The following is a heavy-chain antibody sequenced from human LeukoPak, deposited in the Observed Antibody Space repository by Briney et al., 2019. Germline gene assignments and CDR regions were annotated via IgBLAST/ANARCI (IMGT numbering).Heavy chain of an antibody. D-gene: IGHD1-1*01. CDR3: AGYLNRMLLDV. CDR1: GFTFSSYA. J-gene: IGHJ6*02. V-gene: IGHV3-23*01. CDR2: ISGSGGST. Sequence: PGGSLRLSCAASGFTFSSYAMSWVRQAPGKGLEWVSAISGSGGSTYYADSVKGRFTTSRDNAKNSLYLQMNSLRAEDTAVYYCAGYLNRMLLDVWGQGTTVTVSS.